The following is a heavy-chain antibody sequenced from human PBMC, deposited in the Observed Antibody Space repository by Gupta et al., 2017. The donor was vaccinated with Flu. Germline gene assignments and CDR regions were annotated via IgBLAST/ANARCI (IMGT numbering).Heavy chain of an antibody. Sequence: VRQAPGKGLEWVSSISSSSSYIYYADSVKGRFTISRDNAKNSLYLQMNSLRAEDTAVYYCARDRTLDTAMVTGDYYYYGMDVWGQGTTVTVSS. D-gene: IGHD5-18*01. J-gene: IGHJ6*02. CDR3: ARDRTLDTAMVTGDYYYYGMDV. CDR2: ISSSSSYI. V-gene: IGHV3-21*01.